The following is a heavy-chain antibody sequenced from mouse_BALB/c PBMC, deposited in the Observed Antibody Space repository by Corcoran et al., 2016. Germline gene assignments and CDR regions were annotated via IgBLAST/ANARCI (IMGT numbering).Heavy chain of an antibody. CDR2: IDPFNGGT. V-gene: IGHV1S135*01. CDR3: GVTTATWAMDF. Sequence: EIPLQQSGPERMKPGASLKISCKASGYSFTSYYMPWVKQSHGKSLEWIGYIDPFNGGTGYNQKFKGKATLTVDKSSSTAYMHLSSLTSEDSAVYYCGVTTATWAMDFWGQGTSVTVSS. D-gene: IGHD1-2*01. CDR1: GYSFTSYY. J-gene: IGHJ4*01.